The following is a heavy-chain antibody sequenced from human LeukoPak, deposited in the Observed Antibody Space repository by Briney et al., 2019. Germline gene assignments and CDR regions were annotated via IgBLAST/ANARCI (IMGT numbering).Heavy chain of an antibody. Sequence: SETLSLTCTVSGGSISSYYWSWIRQPPWKGLEWIGYIYYSGSTNYNPSLKSRVTISVDTSKNQFSLKLSSVTAADTAVYYCARAAPRRRDYYYYGMDVWGQGTTVTVSS. D-gene: IGHD1-1*01. CDR3: ARAAPRRRDYYYYGMDV. CDR1: GGSISSYY. CDR2: IYYSGST. V-gene: IGHV4-59*01. J-gene: IGHJ6*02.